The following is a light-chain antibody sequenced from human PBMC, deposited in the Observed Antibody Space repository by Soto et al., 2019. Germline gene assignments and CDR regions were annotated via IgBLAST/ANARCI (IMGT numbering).Light chain of an antibody. J-gene: IGKJ1*01. CDR1: QSMGSN. Sequence: EIVMTQSPATMSVSPGERATLSCRASQSMGSNVAWYQQKPGQAPRLLIYGASTRAAGIPARFSGSGAGTEFTLTITSLQSEDFAVYYCQQFHNWPRTVGQGTKVDSK. CDR2: GAS. CDR3: QQFHNWPRT. V-gene: IGKV3-15*01.